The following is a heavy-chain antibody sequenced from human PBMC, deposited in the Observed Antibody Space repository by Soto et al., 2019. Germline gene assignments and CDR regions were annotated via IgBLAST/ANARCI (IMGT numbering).Heavy chain of an antibody. CDR1: GGSFSGYY. J-gene: IGHJ4*02. CDR2: INHSGST. V-gene: IGHV4-34*01. Sequence: SETLSLTCAVYGGSFSGYYWSWIRQPPGKGLEWIGEINHSGSTNYNPSLKSRVTISVDTSKNQFPLKLSSVTAADTAVYYCARGGSVVRDSSSWYAGYWGQGTLVTVSS. CDR3: ARGGSVVRDSSSWYAGY. D-gene: IGHD6-13*01.